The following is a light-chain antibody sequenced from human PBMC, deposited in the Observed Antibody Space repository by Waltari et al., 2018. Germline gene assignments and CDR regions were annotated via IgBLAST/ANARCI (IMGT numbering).Light chain of an antibody. J-gene: IGLJ3*02. CDR3: QSYDRTDWV. CDR1: GGSIATNY. Sequence: KFMLTQPHSVSESPGKTVTISCTGSGGSIATNYSQWYQQRPGSAPILLIFEDYQRPSGIPGRFSGSIDTSSNSASLTISGLKTEDEADYFCQSYDRTDWVFGGGTKLTVL. V-gene: IGLV6-57*02. CDR2: EDY.